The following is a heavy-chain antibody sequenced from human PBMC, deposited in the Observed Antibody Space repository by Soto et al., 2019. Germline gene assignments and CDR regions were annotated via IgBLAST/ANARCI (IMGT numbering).Heavy chain of an antibody. CDR1: GGSISSYY. Sequence: SETLSLTCTVSGGSISSYYWSWIRQPPGKGLEWIGYIYYSGSTNYNPSLKSRVTISVDTSRNQFSLKLSSVTAADTAVYYCARLNYDFWSGYYPDWWFDPWGQGTLVTVSS. CDR3: ARLNYDFWSGYYPDWWFDP. V-gene: IGHV4-59*01. J-gene: IGHJ5*02. D-gene: IGHD3-3*01. CDR2: IYYSGST.